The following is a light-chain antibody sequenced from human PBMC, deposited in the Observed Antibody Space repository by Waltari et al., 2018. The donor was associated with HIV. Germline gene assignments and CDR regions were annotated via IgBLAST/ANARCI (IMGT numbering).Light chain of an antibody. J-gene: IGKJ1*01. CDR2: KAS. Sequence: DIQLTQAPSTLSASVGDRVTITCRASQSISTSLAWYQLQPGKAPKPLFYKASSLNSGVPSRFSGRGSVTDFTLTISSLQSDDFATYYCQQYNGYSTFGQGTKVEI. CDR1: QSISTS. V-gene: IGKV1-5*03. CDR3: QQYNGYST.